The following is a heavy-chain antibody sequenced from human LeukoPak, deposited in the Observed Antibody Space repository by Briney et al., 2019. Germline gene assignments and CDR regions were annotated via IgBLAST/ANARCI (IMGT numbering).Heavy chain of an antibody. J-gene: IGHJ1*01. Sequence: PSETLSLTCAVYGGSFSGFYWSWIRQPPGKGLEWIGEINHSGSTNYNPSLKSRVTISVDTSKNQFSLKLSSVTAADTAVYYCARGPPNWNYGRDFQHWGQGTLVTVSS. V-gene: IGHV4-34*01. D-gene: IGHD1-7*01. CDR2: INHSGST. CDR1: GGSFSGFY. CDR3: ARGPPNWNYGRDFQH.